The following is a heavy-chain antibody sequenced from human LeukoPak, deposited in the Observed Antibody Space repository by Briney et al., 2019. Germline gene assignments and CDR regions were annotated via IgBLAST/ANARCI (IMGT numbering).Heavy chain of an antibody. J-gene: IGHJ4*02. Sequence: SETLSLTCTVSGGSINSYYWSWIRQPPGKGLEWIGYIYYSGSTDYNPSFQSRVTMSVDTSKNQFSLKLSSVTAADTAVYYCARRSSSSWYLGGFDFWGQGTLVTVSS. CDR1: GGSINSYY. V-gene: IGHV4-59*08. CDR3: ARRSSSSWYLGGFDF. D-gene: IGHD6-13*01. CDR2: IYYSGST.